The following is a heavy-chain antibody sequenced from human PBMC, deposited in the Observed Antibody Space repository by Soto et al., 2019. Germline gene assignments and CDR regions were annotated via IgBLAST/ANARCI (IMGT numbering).Heavy chain of an antibody. Sequence: LRLSCAASGFTFSSYGMHWVRQAPGKGLEWVAVIWYDGSNKYYADSVKGRFTISRDNSKNTLYLQMNSLRAEDTAVYYCARDRITIFGAARGYFDYWGQGTLVTV. V-gene: IGHV3-33*01. CDR1: GFTFSSYG. D-gene: IGHD3-3*01. CDR2: IWYDGSNK. J-gene: IGHJ4*02. CDR3: ARDRITIFGAARGYFDY.